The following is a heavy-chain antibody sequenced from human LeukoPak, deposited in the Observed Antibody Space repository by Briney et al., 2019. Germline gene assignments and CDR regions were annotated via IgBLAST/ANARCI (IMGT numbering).Heavy chain of an antibody. D-gene: IGHD3-22*01. J-gene: IGHJ4*02. CDR2: ISGDGGNT. CDR3: AKDLGVQGIVVVN. V-gene: IGHV3-43*02. Sequence: GGSLRLSCAASGFTFDDDAMLWVRQVPGKGLEWVPLISGDGGNTYYADSVRGRFTISRDNSKNSLYLQMNSLRTEDTALYFCAKDLGVQGIVVVNWGQGTLVTVSS. CDR1: GFTFDDDA.